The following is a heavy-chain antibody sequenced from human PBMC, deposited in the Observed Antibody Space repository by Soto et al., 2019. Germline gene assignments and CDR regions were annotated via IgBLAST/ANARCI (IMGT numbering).Heavy chain of an antibody. V-gene: IGHV1-18*01. CDR3: ARGSRYGDCWY. J-gene: IGHJ4*02. D-gene: IGHD4-17*01. CDR2: ISAYNGNT. CDR1: GYTFSSYG. Sequence: ASVKVSCKASGYTFSSYGISWVRQAPGQGLEWMGWISAYNGNTNYAQNLQGRATMTTDTSTSTAYMELRSLRSDDTAVYYCARGSRYGDCWYWGQGTLVTVSS.